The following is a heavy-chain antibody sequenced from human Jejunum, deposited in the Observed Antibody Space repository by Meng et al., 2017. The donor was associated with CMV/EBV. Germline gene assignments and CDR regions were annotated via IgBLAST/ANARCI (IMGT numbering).Heavy chain of an antibody. V-gene: IGHV4-59*11. CDR1: GASITSPY. Sequence: VSGASITSPYWSWIRHPPGKGLEWMGYVYYSGSATYSPSLRSRVSISVDMSKNQVSLNLRSVTAADTAMYFCARGIGHASNNSHDYWGQGTLVTVSS. CDR3: ARGIGHASNNSHDY. D-gene: IGHD1-1*01. J-gene: IGHJ4*02. CDR2: VYYSGSA.